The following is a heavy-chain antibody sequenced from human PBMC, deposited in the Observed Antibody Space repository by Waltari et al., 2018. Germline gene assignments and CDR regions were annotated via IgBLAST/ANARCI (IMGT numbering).Heavy chain of an antibody. D-gene: IGHD2-15*01. CDR2: VDPEDGET. J-gene: IGHJ4*02. V-gene: IGHV1-69-2*01. Sequence: EVQLVQSGAEVKKPGATVDIACKVSAYTFADYYMHWVQQAPGKGLECKGLVDPEDGETTYAEKFQGRVTITADTSTDTAYMELSSLRSEDTAVYYCALGGIVVVVAALDYWGQGTLVTVSS. CDR3: ALGGIVVVVAALDY. CDR1: AYTFADYY.